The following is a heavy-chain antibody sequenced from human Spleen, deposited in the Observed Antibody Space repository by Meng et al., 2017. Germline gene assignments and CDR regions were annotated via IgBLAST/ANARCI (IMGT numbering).Heavy chain of an antibody. CDR1: GLTFSNAG. J-gene: IGHJ1*01. D-gene: IGHD6-13*01. CDR2: IYSGGNT. CDR3: ATTRIAAAQLFQH. Sequence: LVESGGGLVKPGGFLRLSCAASGLTFSNAGMSWVRQAPGKGLEWVSVIYSGGNTYYAGSVKGRFTISRDNSKNTMYLQMNSLRVEDTAVYYCATTRIAAAQLFQHWGQGTLVTVSS. V-gene: IGHV3-66*01.